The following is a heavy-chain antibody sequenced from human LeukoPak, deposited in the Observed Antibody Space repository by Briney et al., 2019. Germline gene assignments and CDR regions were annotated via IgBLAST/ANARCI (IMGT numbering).Heavy chain of an antibody. V-gene: IGHV3-23*01. CDR2: ISGSGGST. Sequence: PGGSLRLSCAASGFTFSSYAMSWVRQAPGKGLEWVSAISGSGGSTYYADSVKGWFTISRDNSKNTLYLQMNSLRAEDTAVYYCAKFKKTGPDYDFWSGYYNYWGQGTLVTVSS. D-gene: IGHD3-3*01. CDR1: GFTFSSYA. CDR3: AKFKKTGPDYDFWSGYYNY. J-gene: IGHJ4*02.